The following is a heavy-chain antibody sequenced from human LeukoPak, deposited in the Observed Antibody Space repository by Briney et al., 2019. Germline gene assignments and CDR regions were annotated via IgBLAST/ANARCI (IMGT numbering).Heavy chain of an antibody. CDR3: ARWAPGYCSSTSCPPNNWFDP. CDR2: ISAYNGNT. V-gene: IGHV1-18*01. J-gene: IGHJ5*02. CDR1: GYTFTSYG. D-gene: IGHD2-2*01. Sequence: ASVKVSCKASGYTFTSYGISWVRQAPGQGLEWMGWISAYNGNTNYAQKLQGRVTTTTDTSTSTAYMELRSLRSDDTAVYYCARWAPGYCSSTSCPPNNWFDPWGQGTLVTVSS.